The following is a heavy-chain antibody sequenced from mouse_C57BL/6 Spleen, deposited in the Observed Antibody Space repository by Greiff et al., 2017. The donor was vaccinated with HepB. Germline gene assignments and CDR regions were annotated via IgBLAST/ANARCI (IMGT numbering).Heavy chain of an antibody. CDR1: GYTFTSYG. CDR3: ASITTVVVERYFDV. Sequence: QVQLQQSGAELARPGASVKLSCKASGYTFTSYGISWVKQRTGQGLEWIGEIYPRSGNTYYNEKFKGKATLTADKSSSTAYMELRSLTSEDSAVYFCASITTVVVERYFDVWGTGTTVTVSS. D-gene: IGHD1-1*01. CDR2: IYPRSGNT. J-gene: IGHJ1*03. V-gene: IGHV1-81*01.